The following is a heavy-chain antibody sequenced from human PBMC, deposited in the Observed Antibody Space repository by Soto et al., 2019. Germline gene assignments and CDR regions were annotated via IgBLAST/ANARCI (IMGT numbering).Heavy chain of an antibody. CDR3: AREMCSGGSCDGGVWFDP. V-gene: IGHV3-53*04. CDR1: GFTVSSNY. J-gene: IGHJ5*02. CDR2: IYSGGST. D-gene: IGHD2-15*01. Sequence: GGSLRLSCAASGFTVSSNYMSWVRQAPGKGLEWVSVIYSGGSTYYADSVKGRFTISRHNSKNTLYLQMNSLRAEDTAVYYCAREMCSGGSCDGGVWFDPWGQGTLVTVSS.